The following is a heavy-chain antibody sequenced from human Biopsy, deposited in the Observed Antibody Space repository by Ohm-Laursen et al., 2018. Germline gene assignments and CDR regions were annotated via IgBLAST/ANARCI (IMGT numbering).Heavy chain of an antibody. Sequence: SLRLSCTASGFTFNDFAMTWVRQAPGKGLEWVSAIGGSGGTTYYAGSVKGRFTISRDNAKNTAYLQMNSLRADDTALYYCATDHYGSINYWGQGTLVTVSS. CDR3: ATDHYGSINY. CDR1: GFTFNDFA. CDR2: IGGSGGTT. V-gene: IGHV3-23*01. D-gene: IGHD4-17*01. J-gene: IGHJ4*02.